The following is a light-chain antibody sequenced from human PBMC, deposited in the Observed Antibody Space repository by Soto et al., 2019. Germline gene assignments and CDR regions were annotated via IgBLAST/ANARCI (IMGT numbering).Light chain of an antibody. CDR2: AAS. CDR3: QQYNSYSRT. V-gene: IGKV1D-16*01. J-gene: IGKJ1*01. CDR1: QGISSW. Sequence: IQMTQSPSSVSSSLGDRITITFLASQGISSWLAWYQQKPGKAPKLLIYAASSLQSGVPSRFSGSGSGTEFTLTISSLQSEDFATYYCQQYNSYSRTFGQGTKVDIK.